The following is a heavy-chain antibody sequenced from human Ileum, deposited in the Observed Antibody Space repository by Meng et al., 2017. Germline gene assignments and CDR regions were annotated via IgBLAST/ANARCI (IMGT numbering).Heavy chain of an antibody. J-gene: IGHJ5*02. CDR3: AGQPTSSGAGYSWFDP. D-gene: IGHD2-2*01. CDR2: ITYTGNS. CDR1: VGSVTSSSYD. Sequence: QLQLQESGPGLVKPTEPLPCTCLASVGSVTSSSYDWGWIRQPPGKGLDWVGGITYTGNSYTTPSLKTRLTTSLDTSKNQFSLRLNSLTAADTAVYYCAGQPTSSGAGYSWFDPWGQGILVTVSS. V-gene: IGHV4-39*01.